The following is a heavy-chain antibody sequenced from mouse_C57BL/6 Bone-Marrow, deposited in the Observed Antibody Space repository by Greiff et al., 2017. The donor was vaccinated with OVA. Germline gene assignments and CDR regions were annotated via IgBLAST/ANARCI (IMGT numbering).Heavy chain of an antibody. CDR1: GFSLSTFGMG. Sequence: QVTLKVSGPGILQPSQTLSLSCSFSGFSLSTFGMGVGWIRQPSGKGLEWLVHIWWDDDKYYNPALKSRHTISKDTSKTQVFLKIANVDTADTATYYCARIGAYYRGDTLFDYWGQGTTLTVSS. J-gene: IGHJ2*01. D-gene: IGHD2-14*01. CDR2: IWWDDDK. CDR3: ARIGAYYRGDTLFDY. V-gene: IGHV8-8*01.